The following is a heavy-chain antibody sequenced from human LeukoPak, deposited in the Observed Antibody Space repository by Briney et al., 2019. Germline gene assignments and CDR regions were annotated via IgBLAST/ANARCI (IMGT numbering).Heavy chain of an antibody. J-gene: IGHJ4*02. CDR1: GGSFSGYY. V-gene: IGHV4-34*01. CDR3: AGLRWYCYDSSGYYY. CDR2: INHSGST. D-gene: IGHD3-22*01. Sequence: SETLSLTCAVYGGSFSGYYWSWIRQPPGKGLEWIGEINHSGSTNYNPSLKSRVTISVDTSKNQFSLKLSSVTAADTAVYYCAGLRWYCYDSSGYYYWGQGTLVTVSS.